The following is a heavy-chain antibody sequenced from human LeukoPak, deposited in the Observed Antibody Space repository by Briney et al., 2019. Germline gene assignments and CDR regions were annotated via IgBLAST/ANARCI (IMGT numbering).Heavy chain of an antibody. J-gene: IGHJ4*02. CDR3: AHRRKYGSTWRPFDY. Sequence: SGPTLVKPTQTLTLTCTFSGFSLTTSEVGVGWIRQPPGKALEWLALIYWDDDKPYSPSLKSRLTITKDTSKNQVVLTMTNMDPVDTATYYCAHRRKYGSTWRPFDYWGQGTLVTVPS. CDR1: GFSLTTSEVG. V-gene: IGHV2-5*02. CDR2: IYWDDDK. D-gene: IGHD6-19*01.